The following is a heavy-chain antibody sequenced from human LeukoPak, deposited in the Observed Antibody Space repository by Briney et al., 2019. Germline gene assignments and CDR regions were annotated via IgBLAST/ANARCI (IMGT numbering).Heavy chain of an antibody. CDR2: ISYDGSNK. V-gene: IGHV3-30*18. Sequence: PGRSLRLSCAASGFTFSSYGMHWVRQAPGKGLEWVAVISYDGSNKYYADSVKGRFTISRDNSKNTLYLQMNSLRAEDTAVYYCAKDEPRAVADTGIDYWGQEPWSPSPQ. J-gene: IGHJ4*01. D-gene: IGHD6-19*01. CDR1: GFTFSSYG. CDR3: AKDEPRAVADTGIDY.